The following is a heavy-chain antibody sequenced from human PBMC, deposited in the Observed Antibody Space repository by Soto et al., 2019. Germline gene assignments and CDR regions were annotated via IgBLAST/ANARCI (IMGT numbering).Heavy chain of an antibody. J-gene: IGHJ4*02. Sequence: SLRLSCAASVFTFDDYAMHWVRQAPGKGLEWVSGISWNSGSIGYADSVKGRFTISRDNAKNSLYLQMNSLRAEDTALYYCAKGFSSLNYFDYWGQGTLVTVSS. CDR2: ISWNSGSI. CDR3: AKGFSSLNYFDY. V-gene: IGHV3-9*01. CDR1: VFTFDDYA.